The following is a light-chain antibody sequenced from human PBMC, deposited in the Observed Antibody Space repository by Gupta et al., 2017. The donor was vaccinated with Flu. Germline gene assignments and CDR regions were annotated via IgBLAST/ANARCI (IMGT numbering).Light chain of an antibody. V-gene: IGLV4-69*01. CDR1: SGHSSYA. CDR3: QTWGTGTWV. CDR2: LNSDGSY. J-gene: IGLJ3*02. Sequence: LVLTQPPSASASLGAAVTLTCTLSSGHSSYAIAWHQQQPEKGPRYLMKLNSDGSYTKGGGIPDRFSGSSSGSARYLTISSLQSEDEADYYCQTWGTGTWVFGGGTKLTVL.